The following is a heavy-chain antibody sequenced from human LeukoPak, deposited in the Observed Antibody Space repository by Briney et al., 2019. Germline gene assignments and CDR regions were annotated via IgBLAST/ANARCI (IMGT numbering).Heavy chain of an antibody. V-gene: IGHV4-34*01. Sequence: EPSETLSLTCAVYGVSFSGYYWSWIRQPPGKGLEWIGEINHSGSTNYNPSLKSRVTISVDTSKNQFSLKLSSVTAADTAVYYCARGGRWDTIFGVVIGSLFPRDNWFDPWGQGTLVTASS. J-gene: IGHJ5*02. CDR3: ARGGRWDTIFGVVIGSLFPRDNWFDP. D-gene: IGHD3-3*01. CDR2: INHSGST. CDR1: GVSFSGYY.